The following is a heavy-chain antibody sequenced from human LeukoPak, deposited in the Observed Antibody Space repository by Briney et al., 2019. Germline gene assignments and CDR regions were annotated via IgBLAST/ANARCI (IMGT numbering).Heavy chain of an antibody. V-gene: IGHV4-34*01. D-gene: IGHD2-8*01. CDR2: INHSGST. CDR3: ARGNALNY. Sequence: SETLSLTCAVYGGSFSGYYWSWIRKPPGTGLEWIGEINHSGSTNYNPSLKSRVTISVDTSKNQFSLTLSSVTAADTAVYYCARGNALNYWGQGTLVTVSS. J-gene: IGHJ4*02. CDR1: GGSFSGYY.